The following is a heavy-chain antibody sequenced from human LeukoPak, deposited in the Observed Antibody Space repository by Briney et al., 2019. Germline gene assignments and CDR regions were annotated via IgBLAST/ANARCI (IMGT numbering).Heavy chain of an antibody. Sequence: SGGSLRLSCAASGFSFISYGMHWVRQAPGKGLEWVGVISDDGRNKKYADSVKGRFTISRDNSEDTLYLQMNSLRDEDTAVFYCAKRPSDYGDYVTYFDYWGQGTLVTVSS. J-gene: IGHJ4*02. V-gene: IGHV3-30*18. CDR2: ISDDGRNK. D-gene: IGHD4-17*01. CDR3: AKRPSDYGDYVTYFDY. CDR1: GFSFISYG.